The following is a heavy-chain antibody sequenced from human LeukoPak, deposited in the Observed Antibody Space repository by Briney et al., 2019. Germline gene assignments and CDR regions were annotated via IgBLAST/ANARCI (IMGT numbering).Heavy chain of an antibody. CDR3: AREPALGDLDY. Sequence: PGGSLRLSCAASGFTVSSNYMSWVRQAPGEGLEWVSVIYSGDNAYYADSVKGRFTISRDNSKNTLYLQMGSLRPEDTGVYYCAREPALGDLDYWGQGTLVTVSS. D-gene: IGHD4-17*01. V-gene: IGHV3-53*05. CDR1: GFTVSSNY. J-gene: IGHJ4*02. CDR2: IYSGDNA.